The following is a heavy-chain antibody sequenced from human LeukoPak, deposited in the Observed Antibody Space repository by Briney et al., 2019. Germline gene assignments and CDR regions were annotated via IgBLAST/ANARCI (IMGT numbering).Heavy chain of an antibody. D-gene: IGHD2-2*02. CDR1: GFTFSSYG. V-gene: IGHV3-30*02. J-gene: IGHJ4*02. CDR3: AKGGMGDCSSTSCSTTPFDY. Sequence: GGSLRLSCAASGFTFSSYGMHWVRQAPGKGLEWVAFIRYDGSNKYYADSVKGRFTISRDNSKNTLYLQMNSLRAEDTAVYYCAKGGMGDCSSTSCSTTPFDYWGQGTLVTVSS. CDR2: IRYDGSNK.